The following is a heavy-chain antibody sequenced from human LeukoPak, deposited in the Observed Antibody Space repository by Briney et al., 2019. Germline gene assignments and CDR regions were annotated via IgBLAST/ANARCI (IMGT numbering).Heavy chain of an antibody. CDR3: ARDIGGSAYNWFDP. D-gene: IGHD3-10*01. CDR1: GGTFSSYS. CDR2: IIPIFGTA. J-gene: IGHJ5*02. Sequence: SVKVSCKSSGGTFSSYSISWVRPAPGQGLEWMGGIIPIFGTANYAQKFQGRVTITTDESTSTAYMELSSLRSEDTAVYYCARDIGGSAYNWFDPWGQGTLVTVSS. V-gene: IGHV1-69*05.